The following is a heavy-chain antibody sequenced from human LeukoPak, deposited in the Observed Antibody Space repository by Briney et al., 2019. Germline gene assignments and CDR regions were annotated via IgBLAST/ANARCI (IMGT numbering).Heavy chain of an antibody. CDR1: GYTFTSYG. D-gene: IGHD2-2*01. V-gene: IGHV1-18*01. CDR2: ISAHNGNT. Sequence: ASVKVSCKASGYTFTSYGISWVRQAPGRGLEWMAWISAHNGNTNYAQNLRDRVTLNTDTSTSKVYMELRSLRSDDTAVYYCASSKTSCSSTSCYDPFDYWGQGTLVTVSS. CDR3: ASSKTSCSSTSCYDPFDY. J-gene: IGHJ4*02.